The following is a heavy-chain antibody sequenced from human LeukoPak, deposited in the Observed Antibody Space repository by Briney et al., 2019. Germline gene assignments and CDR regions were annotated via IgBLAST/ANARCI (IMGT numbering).Heavy chain of an antibody. D-gene: IGHD1-1*01. CDR1: GGSISSSSYY. CDR2: IYYSGST. J-gene: IGHJ3*02. CDR3: ARPINDLDDAFDI. Sequence: SETLSLTCTVTGGSISSSSYYWGWIRQPPGKGLEWIGSIYYSGSTYYNPSLKSRVTISVDKSKNQFSLKLSSVTAADTAVYYCARPINDLDDAFDIWGQGTMVTVSS. V-gene: IGHV4-39*07.